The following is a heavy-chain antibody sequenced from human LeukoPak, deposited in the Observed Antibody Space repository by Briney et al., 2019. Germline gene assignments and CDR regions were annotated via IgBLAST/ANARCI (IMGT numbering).Heavy chain of an antibody. CDR2: ISGSGGST. D-gene: IGHD3-22*01. CDR3: AFRYYYDSSGYYYGQSYYYYGMDV. V-gene: IGHV3-23*01. J-gene: IGHJ6*02. Sequence: GGSLRLSCAASGFTFSSYWMSWVRQAPGKGLEWVSAISGSGGSTYYADSAKGRFTISRDNSKNTLYLQMNSLRAEDTAVYYCAFRYYYDSSGYYYGQSYYYYGMDVWGQGTTVTVSS. CDR1: GFTFSSYW.